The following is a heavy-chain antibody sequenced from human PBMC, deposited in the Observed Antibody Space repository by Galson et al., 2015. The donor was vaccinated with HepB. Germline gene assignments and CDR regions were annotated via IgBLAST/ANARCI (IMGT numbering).Heavy chain of an antibody. D-gene: IGHD3-10*01. CDR2: IYYSGSSGST. Sequence: TLSLTCTVSGDSISSGDYYWSWIRQPPGKGLEWIGYIYYSGSSGSTYYNPSLKSRVTIAVDTSKNQFSLKLNSVTAADTAVYYCASMIRGAPWYFDLWGRGTLVTVSS. V-gene: IGHV4-30-4*01. J-gene: IGHJ2*01. CDR1: GDSISSGDYY. CDR3: ASMIRGAPWYFDL.